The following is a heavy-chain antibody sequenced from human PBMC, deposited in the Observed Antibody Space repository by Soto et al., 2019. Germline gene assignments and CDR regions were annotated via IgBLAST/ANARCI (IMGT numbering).Heavy chain of an antibody. CDR2: SHHSGST. CDR3: ARQGFGQLHGLVDV. CDR1: GGSITSHY. Sequence: QVQLQESGPGLVKPSETLTLTCSVSGGSITSHYCSWFRQPPGKGLEWIGCSHHSGSTSNNPSLKSPVTMSVNTSKNQFSLKVSSVTAADTARYYCARQGFGQLHGLVDVWGPGTTVTVSS. J-gene: IGHJ6*02. V-gene: IGHV4-59*08. D-gene: IGHD3-10*01.